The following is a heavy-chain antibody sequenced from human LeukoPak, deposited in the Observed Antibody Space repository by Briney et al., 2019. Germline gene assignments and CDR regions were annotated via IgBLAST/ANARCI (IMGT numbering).Heavy chain of an antibody. D-gene: IGHD3-10*01. CDR2: INHSGST. J-gene: IGHJ3*02. CDR1: GGSFSGYY. V-gene: IGHV4-34*01. CDR3: ARVGFAEATFAFDI. Sequence: SETLSLTRAVYGGSFSGYYWSWIREPPGKGLEWIGEINHSGSTNYNPSLKSRVTISIDTSKNQFSLKLSSVTAADTAVYYCARVGFAEATFAFDIWGQGTLVTVSS.